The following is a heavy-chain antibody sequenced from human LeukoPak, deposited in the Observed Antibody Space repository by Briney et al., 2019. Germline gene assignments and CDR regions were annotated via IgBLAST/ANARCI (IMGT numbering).Heavy chain of an antibody. Sequence: SETLSLTCTVSGGSISSYYWSWIRQPPGKGLEWIGYIYYSGSTNYNPSLKSRVTISVDTSKNQFSLKLSSVTAADTAVYYCASSIAALLGYFDYWGQGTLVTVSS. J-gene: IGHJ4*02. CDR3: ASSIAALLGYFDY. CDR1: GGSISSYY. V-gene: IGHV4-59*01. D-gene: IGHD6-6*01. CDR2: IYYSGST.